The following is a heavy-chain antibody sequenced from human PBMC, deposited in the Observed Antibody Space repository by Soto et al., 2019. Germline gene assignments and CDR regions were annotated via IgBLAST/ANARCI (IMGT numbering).Heavy chain of an antibody. CDR1: RGTFNTSP. CDR2: IVPVFGMV. J-gene: IGHJ6*02. CDR3: ATPHLRGRQYDYRSPATASLYHSGLGV. V-gene: IGHV1-69*01. Sequence: QVLLAQSGAEVKKPGSSVKVSCQTSRGTFNTSPISWVRQAPGQGLEWLGDIVPVFGMVNYAQQFLDRLNLTADESTTSVCLEVSRLTPEDTAVYFCATPHLRGRQYDYRSPATASLYHSGLGVWGQGTTVIVSS. D-gene: IGHD3-3*01.